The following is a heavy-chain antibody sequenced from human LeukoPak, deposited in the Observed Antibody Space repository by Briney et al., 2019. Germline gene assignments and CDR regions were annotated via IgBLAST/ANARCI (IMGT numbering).Heavy chain of an antibody. CDR3: ARWVTADRGKKDAFDI. Sequence: GESLKISCTASGYSITTYWICGGRQMPEKRLEWIGIIYPGDSDPRYSPSFQGQVTISANTSNSTAYLQWSSLKASDTAIYHCARWVTADRGKKDAFDIWGQGTMVTVPS. J-gene: IGHJ3*02. V-gene: IGHV5-51*01. CDR2: IYPGDSDP. D-gene: IGHD2-21*02. CDR1: GYSITTYW.